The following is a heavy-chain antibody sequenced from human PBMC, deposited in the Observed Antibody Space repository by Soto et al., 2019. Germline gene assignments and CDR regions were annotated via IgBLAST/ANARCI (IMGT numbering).Heavy chain of an antibody. D-gene: IGHD2-2*01. CDR3: AKLSCTSSTCYFPGWFDP. V-gene: IGHV4-31*03. CDR2: VYYSGSS. J-gene: IGHJ5*02. CDR1: GDSISGGASF. Sequence: QVQLQESGPGLVKPSETLSLTCTVSGDSISGGASFWSWIRQPPGKGLVWIANVYYSGSSYYNPSLKSRLTRSVDTTKTHLSLQLKSMTAEDTTEYYSAKLSCTSSTCYFPGWFDPWGQGTLVTVSS.